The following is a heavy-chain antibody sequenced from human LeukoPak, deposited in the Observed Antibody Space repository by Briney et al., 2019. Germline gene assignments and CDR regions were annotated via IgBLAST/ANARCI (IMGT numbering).Heavy chain of an antibody. CDR3: ARDNSGHFDY. D-gene: IGHD5-12*01. J-gene: IGHJ4*02. CDR1: GFTVSFYA. V-gene: IGHV3-23*01. CDR2: IAGGGSST. Sequence: GGSLRLSCAASGFTVSFYAMSWVRQAPGKGLEWVSVIAGGGSSTYYADSVKGRFTISRDNSKNTLYLQMNSLRAEDTAVYYCARDNSGHFDYWGQGTLVTVSS.